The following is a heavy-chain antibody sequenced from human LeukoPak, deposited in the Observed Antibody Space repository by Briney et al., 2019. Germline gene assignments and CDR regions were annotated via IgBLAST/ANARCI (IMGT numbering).Heavy chain of an antibody. Sequence: PGGSLRLSCAASGFTFSSYSMNWVRQAPGKGLEWVSSISSSSSYIYYADSVKGRFTISRDNAKNSLYLQMNSLRAEDTAIYYCAKDVMRCSGGCIWGQGTLVTVSS. J-gene: IGHJ4*02. V-gene: IGHV3-21*04. CDR2: ISSSSSYI. CDR1: GFTFSSYS. CDR3: AKDVMRCSGGCI. D-gene: IGHD2-15*01.